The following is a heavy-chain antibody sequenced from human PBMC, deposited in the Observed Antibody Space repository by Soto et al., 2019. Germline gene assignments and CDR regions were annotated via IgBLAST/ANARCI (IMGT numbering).Heavy chain of an antibody. Sequence: QVQLVQSGAEVKRPGSSVKVSCKASGDTFNFYSINWVRQAPGLGLEWMGRVNPILSMSNYAQRFQGRVTMTADKSTSTAYMELSGLRSEDTDIYYCATSYGSGYRAFDFWGQGALVTGSS. CDR1: GDTFNFYS. CDR2: VNPILSMS. D-gene: IGHD3-10*01. J-gene: IGHJ4*02. CDR3: ATSYGSGYRAFDF. V-gene: IGHV1-69*04.